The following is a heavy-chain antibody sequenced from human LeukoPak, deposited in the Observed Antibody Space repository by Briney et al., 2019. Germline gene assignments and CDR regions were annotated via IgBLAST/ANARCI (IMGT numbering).Heavy chain of an antibody. Sequence: SETLSLTCTVSGGFISSYYWSWIRQPPGKGLEWIGYIYYSGSTNYNPSLKSRVTISVDTSKNQFSMKLSSVTAADTAVYYCARSTYYYDSSGYFYFDYWGQGTLVTVSS. CDR3: ARSTYYYDSSGYFYFDY. CDR2: IYYSGST. V-gene: IGHV4-59*08. CDR1: GGFISSYY. D-gene: IGHD3-22*01. J-gene: IGHJ4*02.